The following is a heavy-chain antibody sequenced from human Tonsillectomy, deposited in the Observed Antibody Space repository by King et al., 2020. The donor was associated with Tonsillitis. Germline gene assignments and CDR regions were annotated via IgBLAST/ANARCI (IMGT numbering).Heavy chain of an antibody. D-gene: IGHD4-17*01. CDR2: ISAYNGNT. CDR1: DYTFINYG. Sequence: QLVQSGAEVKSPGASVKVSCKASDYTFINYGISWVRQAPGQGLEWMAWISAYNGNTNYAQKLQGRVTVTTDTSTSTAYMELRSLRSDDTAVYYCARGVYMTTVPIDDAFDSWGQGTMVTVSS. CDR3: ARGVYMTTVPIDDAFDS. J-gene: IGHJ3*02. V-gene: IGHV1-18*04.